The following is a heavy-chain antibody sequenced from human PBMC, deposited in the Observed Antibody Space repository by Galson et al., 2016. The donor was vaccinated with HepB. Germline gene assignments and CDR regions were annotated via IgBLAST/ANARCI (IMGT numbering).Heavy chain of an antibody. J-gene: IGHJ4*02. CDR2: IKQDGSQK. V-gene: IGHV3-7*03. Sequence: SLRLSCAASGFTFSNYWMSWVRQAPGKGLEWMANIKQDGSQKYYVDSVKGRFTISRDNAKNSLYLQMNSLRAEDTAVYYCARGSAEDDYVWGSYRSGYFDYWGQGTLVTVSS. CDR3: ARGSAEDDYVWGSYRSGYFDY. CDR1: GFTFSNYW. D-gene: IGHD3-16*02.